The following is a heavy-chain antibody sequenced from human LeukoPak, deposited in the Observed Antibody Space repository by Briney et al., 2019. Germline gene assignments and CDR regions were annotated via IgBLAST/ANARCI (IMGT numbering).Heavy chain of an antibody. J-gene: IGHJ4*02. Sequence: ASVKVSCKASGYTFTGYYMHWVRQAPGQGLEWMGWINPNSGGTNYAQKFQGRVTMTRDTSISTAYMELSRLRSDDTAVYYCARGITMVRGVINEIFDYWGQGTLVTVSS. V-gene: IGHV1-2*02. CDR1: GYTFTGYY. CDR3: ARGITMVRGVINEIFDY. D-gene: IGHD3-10*01. CDR2: INPNSGGT.